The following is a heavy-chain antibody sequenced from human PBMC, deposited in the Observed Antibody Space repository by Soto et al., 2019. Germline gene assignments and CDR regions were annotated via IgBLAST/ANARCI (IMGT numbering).Heavy chain of an antibody. D-gene: IGHD3-22*01. CDR2: ITGSGGST. Sequence: PGGSLRLSCAASGFSFSSYAMSWVRQSPGRGLTWVSVITGSGGSTYYADSVKGRFTISRDNAKNSLYLQMNSLRAEDTAVYYCARFYYDSSGYLPSPYYYYYGMDVWGQGTTVTVSS. V-gene: IGHV3-23*01. J-gene: IGHJ6*02. CDR3: ARFYYDSSGYLPSPYYYYYGMDV. CDR1: GFSFSSYA.